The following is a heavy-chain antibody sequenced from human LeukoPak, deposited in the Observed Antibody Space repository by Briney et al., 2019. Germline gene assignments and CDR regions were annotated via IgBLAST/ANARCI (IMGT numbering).Heavy chain of an antibody. D-gene: IGHD3-16*01. CDR1: GITFSIFA. V-gene: IGHV3-23*01. J-gene: IGHJ4*02. CDR3: AREIPGGDNTLDF. CDR2: ITDSGAT. Sequence: GGSLRLSCVAPGITFSIFAMYWVRQAPGKGLEWVTTITDSGATYYTDSVKGRFTISRDNSKNTLHLQMNSLRAEDTAVYYCAREIPGGDNTLDFWGQGTLVTVSS.